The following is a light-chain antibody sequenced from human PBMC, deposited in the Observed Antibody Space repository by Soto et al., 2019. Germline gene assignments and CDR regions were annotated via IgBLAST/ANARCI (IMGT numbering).Light chain of an antibody. J-gene: IGLJ3*02. Sequence: QSALTQPASVSGSPGQSITISCTGTSSDIGGYNYVSWYQQHPGKAPKLVIYEDNNRPSGVSNRFSGSKSGNTASLTISGLQAEDEADYHCSSYTRSATLVFGGGTKLTVL. V-gene: IGLV2-14*01. CDR2: EDN. CDR3: SSYTRSATLV. CDR1: SSDIGGYNY.